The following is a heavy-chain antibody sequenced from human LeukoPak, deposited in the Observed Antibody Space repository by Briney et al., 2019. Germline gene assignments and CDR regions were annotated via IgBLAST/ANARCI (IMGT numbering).Heavy chain of an antibody. V-gene: IGHV5-51*01. CDR3: VRQRPFFSGPYFDY. Sequence: GESLQISCKASGYSFTSFWIGWVRQVPGKGLEWMGIIFPDDSDTRYSPSFQGQVTISADRSITTAYLQWSSLKASDTAMYYCVRQRPFFSGPYFDYWSQGTLVTVSS. J-gene: IGHJ4*02. CDR1: GYSFTSFW. D-gene: IGHD2-8*02. CDR2: IFPDDSDT.